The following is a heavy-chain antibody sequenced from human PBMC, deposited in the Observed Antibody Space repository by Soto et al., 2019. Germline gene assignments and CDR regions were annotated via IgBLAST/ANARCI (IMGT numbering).Heavy chain of an antibody. CDR1: GFTFSSYS. Sequence: GGSLRLSCAASGFTFSSYSMNWVRQAPGKGLEWVSYISSSSSTIYYADSVKGRFTISRDNAKNSLYLQMNSLRAEDTAVYYCARVSEAAIDYWGQGTLVTSPQ. CDR3: ARVSEAAIDY. CDR2: ISSSSSTI. D-gene: IGHD6-13*01. V-gene: IGHV3-48*01. J-gene: IGHJ4*02.